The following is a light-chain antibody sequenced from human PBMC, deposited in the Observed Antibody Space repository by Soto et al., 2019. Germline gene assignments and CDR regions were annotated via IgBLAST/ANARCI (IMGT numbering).Light chain of an antibody. V-gene: IGLV2-14*01. CDR2: DVS. J-gene: IGLJ2*01. Sequence: QLVLTQPASVSGSPGQSITISCTGTSSDVGGYNYVSWYQQHPGKAPKLMIYDVSNRPSGVSNRFSGSKSGNTASLTISGLQAEDEAAYYCSSYTSSSTRVFGGGTKLTVL. CDR3: SSYTSSSTRV. CDR1: SSDVGGYNY.